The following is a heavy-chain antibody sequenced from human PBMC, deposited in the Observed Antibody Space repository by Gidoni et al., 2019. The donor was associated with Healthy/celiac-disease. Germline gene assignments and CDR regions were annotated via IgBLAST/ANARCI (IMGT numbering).Heavy chain of an antibody. CDR2: INHSGST. CDR1: GGSFSGYY. Sequence: QVQLQQWGAGLLKPSETLSLTCAVYGGSFSGYYWSWIRQPPGTGLEWIGEINHSGSTNYHPSLKSRVTISVDTSKNQFSLKLSSVTAADTAVYYGARSYGSGSYYNWFDPWGQGTLVTVSS. CDR3: ARSYGSGSYYNWFDP. V-gene: IGHV4-34*01. D-gene: IGHD3-10*01. J-gene: IGHJ5*02.